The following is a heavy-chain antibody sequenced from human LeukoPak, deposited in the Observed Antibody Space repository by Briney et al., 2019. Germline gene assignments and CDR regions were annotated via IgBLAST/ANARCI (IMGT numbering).Heavy chain of an antibody. Sequence: GGSLRLSCAASGFTFSSCVMSWVRQAPGKGLEWVSAIGDSGGSTYYADSVKGRSTISRDNSKNTLYLQMSSLRAEDTALYYCAKFFSPYYYGMDVWGQGTTVTVSS. CDR3: AKFFSPYYYGMDV. J-gene: IGHJ6*02. D-gene: IGHD2/OR15-2a*01. V-gene: IGHV3-23*01. CDR1: GFTFSSCV. CDR2: IGDSGGST.